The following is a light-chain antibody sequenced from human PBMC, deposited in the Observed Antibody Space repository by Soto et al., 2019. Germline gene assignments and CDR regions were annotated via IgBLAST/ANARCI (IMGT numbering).Light chain of an antibody. CDR1: NIGIKS. J-gene: IGLJ1*01. Sequence: SYELTQPPSVSVAPGKTARITCGGNNIGIKSVHWYQQKPGQAPVLVIYYDSDRPSGIPERFSGSNSGNTATLTISRVEAGDEADYYWQVWDSSSDHYVVGTGTKLTVL. CDR3: QVWDSSSDHYV. V-gene: IGLV3-21*04. CDR2: YDS.